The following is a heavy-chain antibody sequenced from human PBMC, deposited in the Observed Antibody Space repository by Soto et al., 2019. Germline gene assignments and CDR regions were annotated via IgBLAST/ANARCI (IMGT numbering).Heavy chain of an antibody. CDR2: IIPILGIA. CDR3: ASGQGHSSSYYYYGMDV. CDR1: GGTFSSYA. Sequence: ASVKVSCKASGGTFSSYAISWVRQAPGQGLEWMGGIIPILGIANYAQKFQGRVTSTADKSTSTAYMELSSLRSEDTAVYYCASGQGHSSSYYYYGMDVWGQGTTVTVSS. J-gene: IGHJ6*02. D-gene: IGHD6-6*01. V-gene: IGHV1-69*10.